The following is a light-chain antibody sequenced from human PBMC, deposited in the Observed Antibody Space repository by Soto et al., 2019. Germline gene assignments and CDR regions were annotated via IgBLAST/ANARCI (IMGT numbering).Light chain of an antibody. CDR1: QSVGSNY. V-gene: IGKV3-20*01. J-gene: IGKJ3*01. CDR2: DAS. CDR3: QQYTSSPFT. Sequence: IVLTQSPCTLSLSPGERATLSCRASQSVGSNYLAWYQQKPGQAPRLLIYDASSRATGIPDRFSGSGSGTDFTLTISRLEPEDFAVYYCQQYTSSPFTFGPGTKVDI.